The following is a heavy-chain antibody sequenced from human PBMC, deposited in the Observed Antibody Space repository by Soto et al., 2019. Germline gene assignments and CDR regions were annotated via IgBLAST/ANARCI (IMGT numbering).Heavy chain of an antibody. V-gene: IGHV4-34*01. D-gene: IGHD2-15*01. CDR2: INHSGST. CDR1: GGSFSGYY. J-gene: IGHJ2*01. CDR3: ARTRVVVAATHIWYFDL. Sequence: ASETLSLTCAVYGGSFSGYYWSWIRQPPGKGLEWIGEINHSGSTNYNPSLKSRVTISVDTSKNQFSLKLSSVTAADTAVYYCARTRVVVAATHIWYFDLWGRGTLVTVSS.